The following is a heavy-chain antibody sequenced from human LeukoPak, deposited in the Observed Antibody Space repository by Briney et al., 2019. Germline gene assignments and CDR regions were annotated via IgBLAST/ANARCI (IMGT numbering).Heavy chain of an antibody. CDR1: GFTFSSYW. CDR2: IKQDGSEK. V-gene: IGHV3-7*01. D-gene: IGHD4-17*01. Sequence: GGSLRLSCAASGFTFSSYWMMWVRQAPGKGLEWVANIKQDGSEKYYVDSVKGRFTISRDNAKNSLYLQMNSLRAEDTAVYYCASLYGDYLGLSRDYWGQGTLVTVSS. J-gene: IGHJ4*02. CDR3: ASLYGDYLGLSRDY.